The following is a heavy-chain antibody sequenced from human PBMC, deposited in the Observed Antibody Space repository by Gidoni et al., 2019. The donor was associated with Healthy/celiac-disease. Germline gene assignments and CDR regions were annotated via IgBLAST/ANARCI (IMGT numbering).Heavy chain of an antibody. V-gene: IGHV3-21*01. CDR2: ISSTSSSI. Sequence: EVQLVESGGGLVKHGGSLRLSCAASGFPFSSYSMNWVRQAPGKGLEWVSSISSTSSSIYYADSVKGRFTISRDNAKNSLYLQMTRLRAEDTAVYYCARARVPAVNGAYYYGMDVWGQVTTVTFSS. CDR1: GFPFSSYS. J-gene: IGHJ6*02. CDR3: ARARVPAVNGAYYYGMDV. D-gene: IGHD2-2*01.